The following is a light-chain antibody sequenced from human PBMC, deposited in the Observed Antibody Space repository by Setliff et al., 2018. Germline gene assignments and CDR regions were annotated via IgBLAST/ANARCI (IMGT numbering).Light chain of an antibody. Sequence: QSVLTQPASVSGSPGQSITISCTGTSSDVGGYNYASWYQQHPGKAPKLMIYDVTKWPSGVSNRFSGSKSGNTASLTISGLQAEDEADYYCCSYAGSSTYVFGTGTKSPS. CDR2: DVT. J-gene: IGLJ1*01. V-gene: IGLV2-23*02. CDR1: SSDVGGYNY. CDR3: CSYAGSSTYV.